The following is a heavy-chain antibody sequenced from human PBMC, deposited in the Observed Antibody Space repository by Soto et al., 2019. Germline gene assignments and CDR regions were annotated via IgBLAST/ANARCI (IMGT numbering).Heavy chain of an antibody. V-gene: IGHV4-59*08. CDR3: ARHLTGLDT. J-gene: IGHJ5*02. CDR2: THYSGST. Sequence: SWIRQPPGKGLEYIGYTHYSGSTNYSPSLKSRVTISLDTSKNHFSLKLTSVTPADTAVYYCARHLTGLDTWGQGTLVTVSS.